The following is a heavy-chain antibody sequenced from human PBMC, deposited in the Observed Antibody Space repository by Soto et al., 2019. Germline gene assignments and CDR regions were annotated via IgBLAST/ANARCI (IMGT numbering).Heavy chain of an antibody. D-gene: IGHD5-18*01. CDR1: DDSISSFY. CDR2: ISYSGGT. J-gene: IGHJ6*03. Sequence: QVQLQESGPGLVKPSETLSLTCTVSDDSISSFYWNWTRQPPGKGLEWIGYISYSGGTNYNPSLRSRVTIALDTYKTQFSLKLRSVTAADTAVYSCARGMDTTMGYYYYYYMAVWGTGTTVTVSS. CDR3: ARGMDTTMGYYYYYYMAV. V-gene: IGHV4-59*01.